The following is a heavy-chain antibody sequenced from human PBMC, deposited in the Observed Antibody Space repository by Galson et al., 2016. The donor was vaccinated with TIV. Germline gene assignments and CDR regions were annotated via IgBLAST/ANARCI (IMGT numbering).Heavy chain of an antibody. CDR1: GGSITSTFFY. V-gene: IGHV4-39*07. J-gene: IGHJ5*02. Sequence: SETLSLTCPVSGGSITSTFFYWGWIRQPPGKGLEWIGSVYYSGTTSYNPSLESRVTISVDTSKSQFSLKLSSVTAAATAVYYCAAVGGWLRGQKWFDPWGQGILVTVSS. D-gene: IGHD5-12*01. CDR3: AAVGGWLRGQKWFDP. CDR2: VYYSGTT.